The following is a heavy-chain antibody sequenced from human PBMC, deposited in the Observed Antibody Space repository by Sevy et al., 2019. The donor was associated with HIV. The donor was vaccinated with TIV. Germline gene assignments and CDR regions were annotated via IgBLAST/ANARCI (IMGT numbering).Heavy chain of an antibody. V-gene: IGHV3-74*01. Sequence: GGSLRLSCEASGFDFSSHWMQWVRQAPGKGLVWVSRMNTDGSSTNYEDTVKGRFTNSRDNAKNTLYLEMNNLRDEDTALYYGATPRFDFWGPGTLVTVSS. CDR2: MNTDGSST. CDR1: GFDFSSHW. J-gene: IGHJ4*02. CDR3: ATPRFDF.